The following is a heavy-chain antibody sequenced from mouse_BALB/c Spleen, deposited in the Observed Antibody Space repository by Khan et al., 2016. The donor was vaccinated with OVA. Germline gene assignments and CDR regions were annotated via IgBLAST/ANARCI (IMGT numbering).Heavy chain of an antibody. Sequence: QMQLEESGAELVRPGASVKLSCKTSGYIFTSYWIHWVQKRSGKGLEWIARIYPGTDNTYYNEKLKDKATLTADNSSSTAYMQLSSLKSEDSAVDFCAREEALYYFDYWGQGTTLTVSS. D-gene: IGHD3-2*02. CDR2: IYPGTDNT. V-gene: IGHV1-76*01. CDR3: AREEALYYFDY. J-gene: IGHJ2*01. CDR1: GYIFTSYW.